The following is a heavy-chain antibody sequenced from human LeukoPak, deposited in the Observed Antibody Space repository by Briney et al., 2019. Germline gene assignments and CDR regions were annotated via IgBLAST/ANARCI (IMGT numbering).Heavy chain of an antibody. D-gene: IGHD6-13*01. CDR1: GGSITSNW. J-gene: IGHJ1*01. CDR2: INHSGSS. CDR3: ARGISFGGYSSSWYRAEYFQH. Sequence: PSGTLSLTCVVSGGSITSNWWSWIRQPPGKGLEWIGEINHSGSSNYNPSLKSRVTISVDTSKNQFSLKLSSVTAADTAVYYCARGISFGGYSSSWYRAEYFQHWGQGTLVTVSS. V-gene: IGHV4/OR15-8*01.